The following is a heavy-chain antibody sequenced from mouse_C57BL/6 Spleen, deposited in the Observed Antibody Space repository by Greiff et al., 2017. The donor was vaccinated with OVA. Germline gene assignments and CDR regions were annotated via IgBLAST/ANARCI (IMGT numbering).Heavy chain of an antibody. CDR1: GYSITSDY. CDR3: ARSSITTVAHFDY. CDR2: ISYSGST. J-gene: IGHJ2*01. V-gene: IGHV3-8*01. D-gene: IGHD1-1*01. Sequence: EVKLQESGPGLAKPSQTLSLTCSVTGYSITSDYWNWIRKFPGNKLEYMGYISYSGSTYYNPSLNSRISITRDTSKNQYYLLLNSVTTEYTATYYCARSSITTVAHFDYWGQGTTLTVSS.